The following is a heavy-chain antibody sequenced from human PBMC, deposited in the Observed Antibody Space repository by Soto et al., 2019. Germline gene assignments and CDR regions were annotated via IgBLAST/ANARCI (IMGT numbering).Heavy chain of an antibody. CDR2: VNPILSMS. CDR3: STSSGSGYRDFDY. V-gene: IGHV1-69*04. Sequence: QVQLVQSGAEVKRPGSSVKVSCKASGDTFSFYSINWVRQAPGLGLEWMGRVNPILSMSNYAQRFQGRVMMTADKSKRTAYMDLSGLRSADTAMYYFSTSSGSGYRDFDYWGQGALVTVSS. J-gene: IGHJ4*02. D-gene: IGHD3-10*01. CDR1: GDTFSFYS.